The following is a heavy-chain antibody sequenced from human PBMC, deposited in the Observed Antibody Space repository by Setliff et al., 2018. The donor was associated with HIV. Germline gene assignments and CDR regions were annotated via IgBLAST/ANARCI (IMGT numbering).Heavy chain of an antibody. V-gene: IGHV3-43D*04. D-gene: IGHD3-10*01. Sequence: GGSLRLSCAASGFTFDDYAMHWVRQAPGKGLEWVSPISWDGGSTYYADSVKGRFTISRDNSKNSLYLQMNSLRAEDTALYYCAKDIGFGELPTSSDYYGMDVWGQGTTVTVSS. CDR2: ISWDGGST. J-gene: IGHJ6*02. CDR1: GFTFDDYA. CDR3: AKDIGFGELPTSSDYYGMDV.